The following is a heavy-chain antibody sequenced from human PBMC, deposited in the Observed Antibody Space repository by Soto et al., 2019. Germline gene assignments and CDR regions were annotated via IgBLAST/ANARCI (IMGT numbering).Heavy chain of an antibody. CDR2: INHSGST. V-gene: IGHV4-34*03. CDR1: GGSFSGYS. Sequence: SETLSLTCAVYGGSFSGYSWSWIRQPPGKGLEWIGEINHSGSTNYNPSLKSRGTISVDTSKNQFSLKLSSVTAADTAVYYFVIVYVCNCISTSCPFDYRGQGDLVTVSS. D-gene: IGHD2-2*01. CDR3: VIVYVCNCISTSCPFDY. J-gene: IGHJ4*01.